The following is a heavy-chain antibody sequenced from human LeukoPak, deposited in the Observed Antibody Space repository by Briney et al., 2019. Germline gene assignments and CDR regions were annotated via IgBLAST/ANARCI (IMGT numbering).Heavy chain of an antibody. Sequence: PGGSLRLSCAASGFTFSSYSMNWVRQAPGKGLEWVSSISSSSSYIYYADSVKGRFTISRDNAKNSLYLQMNSLRAEDTAVYYCARDSSQGLYCYGMDVWGKGTTVTVSS. CDR3: ARDSSQGLYCYGMDV. CDR1: GFTFSSYS. J-gene: IGHJ6*04. V-gene: IGHV3-21*01. CDR2: ISSSSSYI.